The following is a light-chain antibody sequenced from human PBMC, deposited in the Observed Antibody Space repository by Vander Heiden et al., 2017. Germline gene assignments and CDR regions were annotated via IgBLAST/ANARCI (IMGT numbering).Light chain of an antibody. CDR1: QSLPHSNGYHD. Sequence: SPRSLPIRTGEPASISCMPTQSLPHSNGYHDLDRYLQKPGQTPQLLIDLGSNRASGVPDRFSGSGSGTDFTLRIRGVEAEEVGFYYYMQALQSPYTFGQGTKLEIK. J-gene: IGKJ2*01. CDR2: LGS. CDR3: MQALQSPYT. V-gene: IGKV2-28*01.